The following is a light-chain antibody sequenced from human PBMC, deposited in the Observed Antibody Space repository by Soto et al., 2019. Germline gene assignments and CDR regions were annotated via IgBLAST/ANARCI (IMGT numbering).Light chain of an antibody. CDR2: TVS. Sequence: DIQLTQSPSFLSASVGDRLTITCRASQDISSSLAWYQQKPGKAPNLLIYTVSTLQSGVPSRFSGSRSGTEFTLTISSLQPEDCATYDGQQFNSSPFNLGGGTKVEI. J-gene: IGKJ4*01. CDR3: QQFNSSPFN. CDR1: QDISSS. V-gene: IGKV1-9*01.